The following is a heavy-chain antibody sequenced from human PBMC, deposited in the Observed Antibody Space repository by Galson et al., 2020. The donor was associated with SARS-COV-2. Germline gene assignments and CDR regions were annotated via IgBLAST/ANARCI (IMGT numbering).Heavy chain of an antibody. Sequence: GGSLRLSCAASGFTFSTYWMSWVRQAPGKGLEWVANIKQDGSEKYYVDSVKGRFTISRDNAKNSLYLQMNNLRAEDTAVYYCASNRWGDLDYGGQGTLFTVSS. CDR3: ASNRWGDLDY. CDR2: IKQDGSEK. V-gene: IGHV3-7*01. J-gene: IGHJ4*02. CDR1: GFTFSTYW. D-gene: IGHD3-16*01.